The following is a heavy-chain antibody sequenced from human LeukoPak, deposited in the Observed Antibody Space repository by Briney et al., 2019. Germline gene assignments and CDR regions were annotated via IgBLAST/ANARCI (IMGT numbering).Heavy chain of an antibody. CDR1: GYSFTTNW. D-gene: IGHD5-18*01. J-gene: IGHJ4*02. CDR2: IYPGDSET. Sequence: GESLKISCKGSGYSFTTNWIGWVRQMPGKGQEWIGIIYPGDSETRFSPSFQGQVTISADKSISTAYLQWSSLKASDTAMYYCVRSRGYSYGYSYYFDYWGQGTLVTVSS. CDR3: VRSRGYSYGYSYYFDY. V-gene: IGHV5-51*01.